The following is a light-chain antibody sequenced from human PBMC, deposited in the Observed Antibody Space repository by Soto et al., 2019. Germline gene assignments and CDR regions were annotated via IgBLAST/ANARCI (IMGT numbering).Light chain of an antibody. Sequence: QLVLTQPPSASGTPGQRVFISCSGSSSNIGRNNVNWYQQLPGAAPKLIIYNNDQRPSGVPDRFSGSRSGTSASLAISGLQSEDETDYYCAAWDGSLNSWVFGGGTKLTVL. CDR2: NND. CDR1: SSNIGRNN. J-gene: IGLJ3*02. V-gene: IGLV1-44*01. CDR3: AAWDGSLNSWV.